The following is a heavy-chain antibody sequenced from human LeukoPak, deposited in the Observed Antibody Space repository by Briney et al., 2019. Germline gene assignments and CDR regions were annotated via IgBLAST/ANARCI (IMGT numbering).Heavy chain of an antibody. CDR1: GYTFTGNY. J-gene: IGHJ4*02. CDR2: INPNSGGT. V-gene: IGHV1-2*02. Sequence: ASVKVSCKASGYTFTGNYMHWVRQAPGQGLEWMGWINPNSGGTNYAQKFQGRVTMTRDTSISAAYMELSRLRSDDTAVYYCARDLAVAGTMVEFDYWGQGTLVTVSS. CDR3: ARDLAVAGTMVEFDY. D-gene: IGHD6-19*01.